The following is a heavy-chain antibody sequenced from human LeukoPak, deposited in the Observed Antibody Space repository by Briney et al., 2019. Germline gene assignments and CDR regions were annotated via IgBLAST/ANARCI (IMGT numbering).Heavy chain of an antibody. Sequence: GSLVLSCAASGFTFSSYWMSWVRPAPGKGLEWVAYIKQDGSEKYYVDSVKGRFTISRDNAKNSLYLQMNSLRAEDTAVYYCARVASSGRILYYYYYYGMDVWGQGTTVTVSS. V-gene: IGHV3-7*01. CDR1: GFTFSSYW. D-gene: IGHD6-19*01. J-gene: IGHJ6*02. CDR3: ARVASSGRILYYYYYYGMDV. CDR2: IKQDGSEK.